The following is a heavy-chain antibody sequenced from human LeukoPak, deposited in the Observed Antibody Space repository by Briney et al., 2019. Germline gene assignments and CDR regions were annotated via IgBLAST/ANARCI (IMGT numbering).Heavy chain of an antibody. D-gene: IGHD3-3*01. CDR2: IYYSGST. CDR1: GGSISSHY. CDR3: ARLFWSGYSNWFDP. J-gene: IGHJ5*02. Sequence: SETLSLTCTVSGGSISSHYWSWIRQPPGKGLEWIGYIYYSGSTNYNPSLKSRVTISVDTYKNQFSLKLSSVTAADTAVYYCARLFWSGYSNWFDPWGQGTLVTVSS. V-gene: IGHV4-59*11.